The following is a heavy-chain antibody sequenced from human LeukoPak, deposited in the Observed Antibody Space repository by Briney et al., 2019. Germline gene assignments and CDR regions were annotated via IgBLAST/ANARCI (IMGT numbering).Heavy chain of an antibody. CDR2: IRGVSYGATT. Sequence: GRSLRLSCTASGFSLAEFAMSWFRQAPGKELEWLGFIRGVSYGATTQYAASVEGRIFISRDPSGSIGYLQMNSLRAEDTAVYYCARDASGSYFPVYFDYWGQGTLVTVSS. J-gene: IGHJ4*02. CDR3: ARDASGSYFPVYFDY. D-gene: IGHD1-26*01. CDR1: GFSLAEFA. V-gene: IGHV3-49*03.